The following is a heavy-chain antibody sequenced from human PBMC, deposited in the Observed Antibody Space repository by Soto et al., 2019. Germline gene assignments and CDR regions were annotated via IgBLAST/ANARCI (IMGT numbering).Heavy chain of an antibody. CDR1: GGSISAAGDS. D-gene: IGHD3-10*01. V-gene: IGHV4-30-2*01. J-gene: IGHJ5*02. CDR3: ARAQFYSGSGRYNNLMFDP. Sequence: SETLPLTCAVSGGSISAAGDSGCWIRQPPGGGLEWIGYIYHSGPFLYNPSLKTRLTMSLDRSNNQFSLTLNSVTAADTAVYYCARAQFYSGSGRYNNLMFDPWGQGIQVTVSS. CDR2: IYHSGPF.